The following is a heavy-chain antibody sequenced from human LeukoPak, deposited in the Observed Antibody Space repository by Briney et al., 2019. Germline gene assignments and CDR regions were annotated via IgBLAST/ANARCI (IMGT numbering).Heavy chain of an antibody. V-gene: IGHV1-8*01. CDR2: MNPNSGST. J-gene: IGHJ4*02. Sequence: GASVKVSCKASGYTFTSYDINWVRQATGQGLEWMGWMNPNSGSTGYAQKFQGRVTMTRNTSISTAYMELSSLRSEDTAVYYCARGLGRTAMVTRGGVRFDYWGQGTLVTVSS. CDR3: ARGLGRTAMVTRGGVRFDY. D-gene: IGHD5-18*01. CDR1: GYTFTSYD.